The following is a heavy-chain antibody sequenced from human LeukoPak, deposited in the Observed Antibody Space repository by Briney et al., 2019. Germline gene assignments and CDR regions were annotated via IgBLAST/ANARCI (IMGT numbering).Heavy chain of an antibody. CDR1: GGSFSGYY. V-gene: IGHV4-34*01. CDR3: ARNLWFGESSDAFDM. CDR2: INHSGST. Sequence: SETLSLTCAVYGGSFSGYYWSWIRQPPGKGLEWIGEINHSGSTNYNPSLKSRVTISVDTSKNQFSLKLSSVTAADTAVYYCARNLWFGESSDAFDMWGQGTMVTVSS. J-gene: IGHJ3*02. D-gene: IGHD3-10*01.